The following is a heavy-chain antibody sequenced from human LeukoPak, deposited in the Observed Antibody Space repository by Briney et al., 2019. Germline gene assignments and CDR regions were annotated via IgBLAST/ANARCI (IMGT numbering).Heavy chain of an antibody. Sequence: SETLSLTCTVSGGSISSGGYYWSWIRQHPGKGLEWIGYIYYSGSTYYNPSLKSRVTISVDTSKNQFSLKLSSVTAADTAVCYRARSDCGGDCYSIAYYFDYWGQGTLVTVSS. J-gene: IGHJ4*02. V-gene: IGHV4-31*03. CDR1: GGSISSGGYY. CDR3: ARSDCGGDCYSIAYYFDY. CDR2: IYYSGST. D-gene: IGHD2-21*02.